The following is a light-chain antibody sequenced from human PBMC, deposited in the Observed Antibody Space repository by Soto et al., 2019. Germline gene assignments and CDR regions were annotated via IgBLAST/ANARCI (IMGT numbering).Light chain of an antibody. CDR3: SSYADTTIWV. CDR1: SSEVGSYDY. CDR2: EVS. J-gene: IGLJ3*02. Sequence: QSALTQPPSASGSPGQSVTISCTGTSSEVGSYDYVSWYEQVPGKAPKLIISEVSQRPSGVPDRFSGSKSGNTASLTVSGLQAEDEADYYCSSYADTTIWVFGGGTKLTVL. V-gene: IGLV2-8*01.